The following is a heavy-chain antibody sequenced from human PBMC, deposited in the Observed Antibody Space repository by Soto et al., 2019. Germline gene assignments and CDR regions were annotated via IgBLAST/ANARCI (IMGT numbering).Heavy chain of an antibody. Sequence: GASVKVSCKASGYTFTSYGISWVRQAPGQGLEWMGWISAYNGNTNYAQKLQGRVTMTTDTSTSTAYMELRSLRSDDTAVYYCARCAYYDFWSGYRRWYFDYRGQGTLVTVSS. D-gene: IGHD3-3*01. V-gene: IGHV1-18*01. J-gene: IGHJ4*02. CDR3: ARCAYYDFWSGYRRWYFDY. CDR1: GYTFTSYG. CDR2: ISAYNGNT.